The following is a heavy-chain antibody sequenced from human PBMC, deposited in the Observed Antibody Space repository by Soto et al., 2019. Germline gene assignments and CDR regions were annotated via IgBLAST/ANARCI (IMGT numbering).Heavy chain of an antibody. CDR2: ISSSSSYI. CDR1: GFTFSSYS. Sequence: PGGSLRLSCAASGFTFSSYSMNWVRQAPGKGLEWVSSISSSSSYIYYADSVKGRFTISRDNAKNSLYLQMNSLRAEDTAVYYCARDSVLLLFGEWEIHYYYYYMDVWGKGTTVTVSS. D-gene: IGHD3-10*01. J-gene: IGHJ6*03. V-gene: IGHV3-21*01. CDR3: ARDSVLLLFGEWEIHYYYYYMDV.